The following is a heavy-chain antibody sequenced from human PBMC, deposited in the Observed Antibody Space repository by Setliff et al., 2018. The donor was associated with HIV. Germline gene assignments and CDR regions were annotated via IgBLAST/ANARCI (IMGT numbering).Heavy chain of an antibody. D-gene: IGHD1-26*01. V-gene: IGHV7-4-1*02. CDR2: FNTETGNP. J-gene: IGHJ4*02. Sequence: GASVKVSCKASGYTVTTYGISWVRQAPGQGLEWMGWFNTETGNPMYAQGFRGRFVFSLDTSVSTAYLQITSLKTEDTAMYYCARVGSYWSTFDYWGQGALVTVSS. CDR3: ARVGSYWSTFDY. CDR1: GYTVTTYG.